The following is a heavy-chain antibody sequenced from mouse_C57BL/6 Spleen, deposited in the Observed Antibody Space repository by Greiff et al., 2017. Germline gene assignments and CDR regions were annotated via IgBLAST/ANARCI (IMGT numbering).Heavy chain of an antibody. V-gene: IGHV1-64*01. J-gene: IGHJ4*01. Sequence: QVQLQQPGAELVKPGASVKLSCKASGYTFTSYCMHWVKQRPGQGLEWIGMIHPNSGSTNYNEKFKSKATLTVDKSSSTAYMQLSSLTSEDSAVYYCARGYSNYVYYAMDYWGQGTSVTVSS. CDR2: IHPNSGST. CDR1: GYTFTSYC. CDR3: ARGYSNYVYYAMDY. D-gene: IGHD2-5*01.